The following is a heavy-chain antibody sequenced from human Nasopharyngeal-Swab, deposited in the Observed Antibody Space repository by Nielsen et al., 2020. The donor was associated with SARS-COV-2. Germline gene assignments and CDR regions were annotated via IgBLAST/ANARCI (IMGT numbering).Heavy chain of an antibody. V-gene: IGHV1-69*13. CDR2: IIPIFGTA. D-gene: IGHD5-18*01. CDR3: AREGYSYGLGYYYYGMDV. CDR1: GGTFSSYA. Sequence: SVKVSCKASGGTFSSYAISWVRQAPGQGLEWMGGIIPIFGTANYAQKFQGRVTITADESTSTAYMELSSLRSEDTAVYYCAREGYSYGLGYYYYGMDVWGQGTTVTVSS. J-gene: IGHJ6*02.